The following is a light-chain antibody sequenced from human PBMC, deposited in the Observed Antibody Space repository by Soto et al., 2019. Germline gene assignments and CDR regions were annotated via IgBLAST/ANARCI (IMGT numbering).Light chain of an antibody. J-gene: IGLJ2*01. CDR1: RSNIGDNA. V-gene: IGLV1-36*01. Sequence: QSVLTQPPSVSEAPWQRVTISCSGSRSNIGDNAVNWYQQLPGKAPRLLIYYDDLLPSGVSDRFSGSKFGTSASLAISGLKSEDEADYYCAVWDDSLNGVVFGGGTKLTVL. CDR2: YDD. CDR3: AVWDDSLNGVV.